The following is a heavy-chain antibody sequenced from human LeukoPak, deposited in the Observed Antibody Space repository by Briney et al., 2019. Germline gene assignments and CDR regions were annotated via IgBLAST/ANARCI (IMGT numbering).Heavy chain of an antibody. J-gene: IGHJ4*02. Sequence: ASVKVSCKVSGYTLTELSMHWVRQAPGKGLEWMGGFDPEDGETIYSQKFQGRVTMTEDTSTDTAYMELSSLRSEDTAVYYCATGHSSGWYYFDYWGQGTLVTVSS. CDR3: ATGHSSGWYYFDY. D-gene: IGHD6-19*01. CDR1: GYTLTELS. V-gene: IGHV1-24*01. CDR2: FDPEDGET.